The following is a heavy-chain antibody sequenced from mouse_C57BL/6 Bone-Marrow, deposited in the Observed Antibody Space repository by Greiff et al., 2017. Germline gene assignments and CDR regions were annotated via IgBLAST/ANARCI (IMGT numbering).Heavy chain of an antibody. CDR1: GYTFTDYE. CDR3: TRDGSYYYAMDY. J-gene: IGHJ4*01. D-gene: IGHD2-3*01. V-gene: IGHV1-15*01. Sequence: VQLQQSGAELVRPGASVTLSCKASGYTFTDYEMHWVKQTPVHGLEWIGAIDPETGGTAYNQKFKGKAILTADKSSSTVYMELRSLTSEDSAVYYFTRDGSYYYAMDYWGQGTSVTVSS. CDR2: IDPETGGT.